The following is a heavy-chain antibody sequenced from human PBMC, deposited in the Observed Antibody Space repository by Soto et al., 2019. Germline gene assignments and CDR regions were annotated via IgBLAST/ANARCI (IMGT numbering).Heavy chain of an antibody. CDR3: ARGAPLIFGVVIRYNWFDP. CDR2: INHSGST. Sequence: QVQLQQWGAGLLKPSETLSLTCGVYGGSFSGYYWSWIRQPPGKGLEWIGEINHSGSTNYNPSLKSRVTISVDTSKNQFSLKLSSVTAADTAVYYCARGAPLIFGVVIRYNWFDPWGQGTLVTVSS. CDR1: GGSFSGYY. D-gene: IGHD3-3*01. J-gene: IGHJ5*02. V-gene: IGHV4-34*01.